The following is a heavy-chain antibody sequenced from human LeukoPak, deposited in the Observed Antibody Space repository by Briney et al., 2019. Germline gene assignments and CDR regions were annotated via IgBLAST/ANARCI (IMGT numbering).Heavy chain of an antibody. J-gene: IGHJ4*02. CDR3: TRQRRGTYYAFDS. D-gene: IGHD3-16*01. CDR2: ITSGGAST. Sequence: GGSLRHSRDASGFSISDYYMSWIRQSPGKGLAWISYITSGGASTNYADSVKGRFTISRDKAKNSVALQLNSLRAEDTAVYYCTRQRRGTYYAFDSWGQGTLVTVSS. V-gene: IGHV3-11*01. CDR1: GFSISDYY.